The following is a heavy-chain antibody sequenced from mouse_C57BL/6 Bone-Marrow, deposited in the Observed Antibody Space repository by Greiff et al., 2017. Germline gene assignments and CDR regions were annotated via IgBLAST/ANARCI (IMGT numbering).Heavy chain of an antibody. CDR3: ARHKRYYYGRSYAWFAY. D-gene: IGHD1-1*01. CDR2: ISGGGGNT. CDR1: GFTFSSYT. Sequence: DVMLVESGGGLVKPGGSLKLSCAASGFTFSSYTMSWVRQTPEKRLEWVATISGGGGNTYYPDSVKGRFTISRDNAKNTLYLQMSSLRAEDTALYYCARHKRYYYGRSYAWFAYWGQGTLVTVSA. V-gene: IGHV5-9*01. J-gene: IGHJ3*01.